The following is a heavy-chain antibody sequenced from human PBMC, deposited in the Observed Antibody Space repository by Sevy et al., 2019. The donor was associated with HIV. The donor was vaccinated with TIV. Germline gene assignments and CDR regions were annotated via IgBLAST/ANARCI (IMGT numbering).Heavy chain of an antibody. J-gene: IGHJ6*02. V-gene: IGHV3-33*01. D-gene: IGHD6-19*01. CDR1: GFTFSSYG. CDR2: IWYDGSNK. Sequence: GSLRLSCAASGFTFSSYGMHWVRQAPGKGLEWVAVIWYDGSNKYYADSVKGRFTISRDNSKNTLYLQMNSLRAEDTAVYYCARALPWLVGYGMDVWGQGTTVTVSS. CDR3: ARALPWLVGYGMDV.